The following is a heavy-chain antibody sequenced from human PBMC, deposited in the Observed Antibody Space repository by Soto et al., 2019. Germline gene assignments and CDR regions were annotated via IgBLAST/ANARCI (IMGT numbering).Heavy chain of an antibody. CDR3: ARGKQKSIAVAVYNFDY. J-gene: IGHJ4*02. V-gene: IGHV4-34*01. D-gene: IGHD6-19*01. CDR1: GGSFSGYY. Sequence: SETLSLTCAVYGGSFSGYYWSWIRQPPGKGLEWIGEINHSGSTNYNPSLKSRVTISVDTSKNQFSLKLSSVTAADTAVYYCARGKQKSIAVAVYNFDYWGQGTLVTVSS. CDR2: INHSGST.